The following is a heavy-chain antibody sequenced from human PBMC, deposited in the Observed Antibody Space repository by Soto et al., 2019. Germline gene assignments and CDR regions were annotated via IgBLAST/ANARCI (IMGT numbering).Heavy chain of an antibody. CDR3: ARETYDFRSGYYPGAFDY. Sequence: QVQLQESGPGLVKPSETLSLTCTVSGGSISSYYWSWIRQPPGKGLEWIGYIYYSGSTNYNPSLKSRVTISVDTSKNQFSLKLSSVTAADTAVYYCARETYDFRSGYYPGAFDYWGQGTLVTVSS. CDR1: GGSISSYY. J-gene: IGHJ4*02. V-gene: IGHV4-59*01. D-gene: IGHD3-3*01. CDR2: IYYSGST.